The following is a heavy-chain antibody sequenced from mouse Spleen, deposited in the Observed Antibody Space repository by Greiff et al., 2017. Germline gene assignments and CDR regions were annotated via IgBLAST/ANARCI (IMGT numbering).Heavy chain of an antibody. CDR2: INPSSGYT. CDR1: GYTFTSYT. V-gene: IGHV1-4*01. D-gene: IGHD1-1*01. Sequence: VQLQESGAELARPGASVKMSCKASGYTFTSYTMHWVKQRPGQGLEWIGYINPSSGYTKYNQKFKDKATLTADKSSSTAYMQLSSLTSEDSAVYYCARRHYYGSSYVVDYWGQGTTLTVSS. CDR3: ARRHYYGSSYVVDY. J-gene: IGHJ2*01.